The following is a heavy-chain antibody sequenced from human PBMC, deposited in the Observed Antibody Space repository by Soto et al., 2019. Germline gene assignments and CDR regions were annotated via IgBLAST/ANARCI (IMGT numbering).Heavy chain of an antibody. J-gene: IGHJ4*02. V-gene: IGHV3-21*01. Sequence: EVQLVESGGGLVKPGGSLRLSCAASGFTFSSYSMNWVRQAPGKGLEWVSSISSSSYIYYADSVKGRFTISRDNAKNSLYLQMNSLRAEDTAVYYCAIDPATYCDSAGSFDYWGQGTLVTVSS. CDR3: AIDPATYCDSAGSFDY. CDR2: ISSSSYI. D-gene: IGHD4-17*01. CDR1: GFTFSSYS.